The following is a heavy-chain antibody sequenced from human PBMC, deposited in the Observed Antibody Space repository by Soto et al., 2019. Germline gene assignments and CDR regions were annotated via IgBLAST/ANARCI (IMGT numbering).Heavy chain of an antibody. D-gene: IGHD6-6*01. J-gene: IGHJ4*02. V-gene: IGHV3-23*01. Sequence: GGSLRLSCAASGFTFSSYAMSWVRQAPGKGLEWVSSISGSGGSTYYADSVKGRFTISRDNSKNTLYLQMDSLRAEDTAVYYCAKGLDYRSSSVDYWGQGTMGTVSS. CDR2: ISGSGGST. CDR3: AKGLDYRSSSVDY. CDR1: GFTFSSYA.